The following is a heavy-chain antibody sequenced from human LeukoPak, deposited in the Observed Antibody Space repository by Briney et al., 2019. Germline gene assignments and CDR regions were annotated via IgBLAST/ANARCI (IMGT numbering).Heavy chain of an antibody. J-gene: IGHJ4*02. CDR3: VKLSYYCSSTSCSHFDY. D-gene: IGHD2-2*01. CDR1: GFSFSSYG. Sequence: GGSLRLSCTASGFSFSSYGLSWVRRAPGKGLEWVSAISGRGRSTYYADSVKGRFTISRDNSKNTLYLQMNSLRAEDTAVYYCVKLSYYCSSTSCSHFDYWGQGTLVTVSS. V-gene: IGHV3-23*01. CDR2: ISGRGRST.